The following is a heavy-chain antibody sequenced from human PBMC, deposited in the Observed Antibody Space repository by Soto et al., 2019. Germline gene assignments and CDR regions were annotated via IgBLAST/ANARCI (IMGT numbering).Heavy chain of an antibody. V-gene: IGHV3-74*01. CDR2: INTDGSSI. Sequence: EVQLVESGGGLVQPGGSLRLSCAASGFTFSSYWMLWVRQAPEKGLVWVSRINTDGSSIGYADSVKGRFTISRDNAKNTVYLQMNSLRAEDTATYYCARLGLNSGYGVYFDNWGQGTLVTVSS. D-gene: IGHD5-12*01. CDR1: GFTFSSYW. CDR3: ARLGLNSGYGVYFDN. J-gene: IGHJ4*02.